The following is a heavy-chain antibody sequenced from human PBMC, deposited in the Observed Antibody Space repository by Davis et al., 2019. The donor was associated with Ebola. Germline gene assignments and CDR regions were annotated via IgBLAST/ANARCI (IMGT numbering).Heavy chain of an antibody. CDR2: ISLSSGFT. CDR3: ARGPRKMATTNFDY. V-gene: IGHV3-11*06. CDR1: GFTFTAYY. Sequence: PGGSLRLSCAASGFTFTAYYMSCIRHAPGKGLQWVSYISLSSGFTNYADSVKCRFTISRDNAKNSLYLQMNSLRAEDTAVYYCARGPRKMATTNFDYWGQGTLVTVSS. J-gene: IGHJ4*02. D-gene: IGHD5-24*01.